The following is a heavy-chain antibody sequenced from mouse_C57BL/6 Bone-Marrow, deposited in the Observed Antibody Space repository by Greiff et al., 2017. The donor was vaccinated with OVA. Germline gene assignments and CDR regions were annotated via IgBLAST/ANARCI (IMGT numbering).Heavy chain of an antibody. CDR1: GYTFTSYW. J-gene: IGHJ1*03. D-gene: IGHD2-3*01. V-gene: IGHV1-72*01. Sequence: QVQLQQPGAELVKPGASVKLSCKASGYTFTSYWMHWVKQWPGRGLAWIGRIDPTSGGTKYNEKFKGQATLTVDKPSSTAYMQLSSLTSENSAVYYCARERGYDGYPCWYFGVWGTGTTVTVSS. CDR3: ARERGYDGYPCWYFGV. CDR2: IDPTSGGT.